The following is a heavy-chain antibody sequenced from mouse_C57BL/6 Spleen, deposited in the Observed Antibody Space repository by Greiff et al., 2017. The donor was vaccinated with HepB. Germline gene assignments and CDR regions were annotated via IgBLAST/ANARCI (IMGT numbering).Heavy chain of an antibody. CDR2: ISYDGSN. D-gene: IGHD2-4*01. Sequence: ESGPGLVKPSQSLSLTCSVTGYSITSGYYWNWIRQFPGNKLEWMGYISYDGSNNYNPSLKNRISITRDTSKNQFFLKLNSVTTEDTATYYCAREDDYDRGALGYWGQGTTLTVSS. CDR1: GYSITSGYY. J-gene: IGHJ2*01. CDR3: AREDDYDRGALGY. V-gene: IGHV3-6*01.